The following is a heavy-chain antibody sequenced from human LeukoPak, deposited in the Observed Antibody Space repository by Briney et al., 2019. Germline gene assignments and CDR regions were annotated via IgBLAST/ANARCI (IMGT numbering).Heavy chain of an antibody. Sequence: SETLSLTCTVSGGSISSSSYYWGWIRQPPGKGLEWIGSIYYSGSTYYNPSLKSRVTISVDTSKNQFSLKLSSVTAADTAVYYCARRGFWSGPWGYWGQGTLVTVSS. CDR2: IYYSGST. V-gene: IGHV4-39*01. J-gene: IGHJ4*02. D-gene: IGHD3-3*01. CDR1: GGSISSSSYY. CDR3: ARRGFWSGPWGY.